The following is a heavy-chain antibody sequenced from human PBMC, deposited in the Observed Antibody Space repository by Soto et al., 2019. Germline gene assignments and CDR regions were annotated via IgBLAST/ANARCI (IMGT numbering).Heavy chain of an antibody. V-gene: IGHV4-39*01. Sequence: QLQLLESGPGLVKPSETLSLTCTVSSGSISSSYYFWGWIRQPPGKGLEWIGTISYSGTTYYNPSLKSRITISVDTSKNQFSLKLTSVTAADTAVYYCARHVPYYDSSGYYYDYWGQGTLVTVSS. CDR2: ISYSGTT. CDR1: SGSISSSYYF. D-gene: IGHD3-22*01. J-gene: IGHJ4*02. CDR3: ARHVPYYDSSGYYYDY.